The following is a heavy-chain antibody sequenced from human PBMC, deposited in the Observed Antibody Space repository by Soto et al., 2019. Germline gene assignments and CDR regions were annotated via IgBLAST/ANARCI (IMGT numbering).Heavy chain of an antibody. D-gene: IGHD2-8*01. Sequence: GGSMRLSGAASRFSFSSYAVCWVRQAPGEGPDWVSAISDSGGSTYYADSVKGRFTISRDNSRNTLYLQMNSLRPEDFVVYYCAPGSADGASSYF. CDR2: ISDSGGST. CDR3: APGSADGASSYF. V-gene: IGHV3-23*01. J-gene: IGHJ4*01. CDR1: RFSFSSYA.